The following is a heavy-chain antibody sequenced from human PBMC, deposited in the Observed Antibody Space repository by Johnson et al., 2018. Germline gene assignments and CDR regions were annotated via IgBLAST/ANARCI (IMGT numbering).Heavy chain of an antibody. Sequence: EVQLVETGGGLVQRGGSLRLSCAVSGFNFNSYWMTWVRQAPGKGLEWVANINQDGNEKYYLDSVRGRFTISRDIARNSLYLQMTSLRAEDTAVYYCVRRYDSSGNYSRPGAFDIWGQGTMVTISS. D-gene: IGHD3-22*01. CDR1: GFNFNSYW. CDR3: VRRYDSSGNYSRPGAFDI. V-gene: IGHV3-7*01. J-gene: IGHJ3*02. CDR2: INQDGNEK.